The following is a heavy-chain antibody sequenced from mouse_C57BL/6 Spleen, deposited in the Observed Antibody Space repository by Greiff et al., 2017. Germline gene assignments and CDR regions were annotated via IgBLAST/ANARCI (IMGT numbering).Heavy chain of an antibody. V-gene: IGHV1-52*01. CDR3: ARRTVVAYYYAMDY. CDR1: GYTFTSYW. Sequence: QVQLQQPGAELVRPGSSVKLSCKASGYTFTSYWMHWVKQRPIQGLEWIGNIDPSDSETHYNQKFKGKATLTADKSSSTAYMQLSSLTSEDSAVYFCARRTVVAYYYAMDYWGQGTSVTGSS. CDR2: IDPSDSET. J-gene: IGHJ4*01. D-gene: IGHD1-1*01.